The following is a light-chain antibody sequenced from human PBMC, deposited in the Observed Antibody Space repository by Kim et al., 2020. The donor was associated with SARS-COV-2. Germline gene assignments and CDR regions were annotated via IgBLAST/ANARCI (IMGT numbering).Light chain of an antibody. V-gene: IGKV1-27*01. J-gene: IGKJ1*01. CDR2: AAT. Sequence: APGGHGVPITCRASQGINNYLAWYQQKPGKAPKLLIYAATTLQFGVSSRFSGSGSGTDFTLTISDLQPEDVATYYCQKYNSAPWTFGHGTKVDIK. CDR3: QKYNSAPWT. CDR1: QGINNY.